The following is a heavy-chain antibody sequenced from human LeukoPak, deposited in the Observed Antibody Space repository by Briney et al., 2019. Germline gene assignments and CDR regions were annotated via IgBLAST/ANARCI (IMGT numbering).Heavy chain of an antibody. CDR1: GFDFSAFY. V-gene: IGHV3-73*01. CDR3: TRQNCSGGSCSYVDY. D-gene: IGHD2-15*01. Sequence: GGSLRLSCAASGFDFSAFYMHWVRQASGRGLEWVGLIRSKPSSYTTVYAASVKGRFTISRDDSRNTAYLQMNSLKAEDTAVYYCTRQNCSGGSCSYVDYWGQGTLVTVSS. CDR2: IRSKPSSYTT. J-gene: IGHJ4*02.